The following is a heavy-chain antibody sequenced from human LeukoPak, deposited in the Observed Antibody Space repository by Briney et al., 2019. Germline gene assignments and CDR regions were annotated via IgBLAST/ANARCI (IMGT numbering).Heavy chain of an antibody. D-gene: IGHD6-13*01. V-gene: IGHV4-34*01. CDR1: GGSFSGYY. CDR2: INHSGST. CDR3: ARAARTIPGYSSSPAYYYYGMDV. J-gene: IGHJ6*02. Sequence: SETLSLTCAVYGGSFSGYYWSWIRQPPGKGLEWIGEINHSGSTNYNPPLKGRVTISVDTSKNQFSLKLSSVTAADTAVYYCARAARTIPGYSSSPAYYYYGMDVWGQGTTVTVSS.